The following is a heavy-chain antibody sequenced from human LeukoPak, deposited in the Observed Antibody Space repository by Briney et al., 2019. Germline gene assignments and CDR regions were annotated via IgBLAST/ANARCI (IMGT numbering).Heavy chain of an antibody. J-gene: IGHJ5*02. CDR3: ARGDIVVARSNPSWFDP. CDR1: GGSISSGSYY. Sequence: PSQTLSLTCTVSGGSISSGSYYWSWIRQPAGKGLEWIGRIYTSGSTNYNPSLKSRVTISVDTSKNQFSLKLSSVTAADTAVYYCARGDIVVARSNPSWFDPWGQGTLVTVSS. V-gene: IGHV4-61*02. D-gene: IGHD2-2*01. CDR2: IYTSGST.